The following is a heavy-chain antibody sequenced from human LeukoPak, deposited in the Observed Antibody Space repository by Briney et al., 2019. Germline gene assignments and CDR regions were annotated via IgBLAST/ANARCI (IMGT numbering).Heavy chain of an antibody. J-gene: IGHJ4*02. CDR1: GFTFSTYG. CDR2: ISYNGRND. Sequence: GGSLRLSCAASGFTFSTYGMHWVRQAPGKGLEWVAVISYNGRNDYYVDSVKGRFTISRDNSENTLYLQMNSLRAEDTAVYYCAKGEFQAGGKADYWGQGTLVTVSS. V-gene: IGHV3-30*18. D-gene: IGHD3-16*01. CDR3: AKGEFQAGGKADY.